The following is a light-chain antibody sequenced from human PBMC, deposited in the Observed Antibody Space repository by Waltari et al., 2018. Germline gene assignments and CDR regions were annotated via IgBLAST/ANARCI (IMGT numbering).Light chain of an antibody. J-gene: IGKJ2*01. CDR3: QQYNNWAPFT. Sequence: EIVMTQSPAPLSVSPGERATLSCKASQSISSNLAWYLQKPGQAPRLLIYGASTRATGISARFSGSGSGTEFTLTISSLQSEDFAVYYCQQYNNWAPFTFGQGTKLEIK. CDR2: GAS. CDR1: QSISSN. V-gene: IGKV3-15*01.